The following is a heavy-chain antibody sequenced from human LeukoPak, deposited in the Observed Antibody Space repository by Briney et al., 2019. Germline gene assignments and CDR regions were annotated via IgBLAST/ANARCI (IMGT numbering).Heavy chain of an antibody. Sequence: ASVKVSCKASGYTFTSYYMHWVRQAPGQGLEWMGIINPSGGNTSYAQKFQGRVTMTRDMSTSTVYMELSSLRSEDTAVYYCARDDSGYDNFGDFDYWGQGTLVTVSS. CDR3: ARDDSGYDNFGDFDY. CDR1: GYTFTSYY. J-gene: IGHJ4*02. CDR2: INPSGGNT. V-gene: IGHV1-46*01. D-gene: IGHD5-12*01.